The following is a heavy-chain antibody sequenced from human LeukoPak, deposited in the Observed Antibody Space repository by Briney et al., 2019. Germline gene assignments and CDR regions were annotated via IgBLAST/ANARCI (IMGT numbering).Heavy chain of an antibody. Sequence: GGSLRLSCAASGFTFYDYGMSWVRQAPGKGLEWVSGINWNGDSTVYADSVKGRFTISRDNAKNSLYLQMNSLRAEDTAVYYCAELGITMIGGVWGKGTTVTISS. CDR1: GFTFYDYG. D-gene: IGHD3-10*02. CDR2: INWNGDST. CDR3: AELGITMIGGV. J-gene: IGHJ6*04. V-gene: IGHV3-20*04.